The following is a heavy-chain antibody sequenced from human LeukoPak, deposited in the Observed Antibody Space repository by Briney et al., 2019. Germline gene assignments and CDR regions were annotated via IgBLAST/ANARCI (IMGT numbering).Heavy chain of an antibody. J-gene: IGHJ5*02. CDR3: AKGHRYSSGWYWSHWFDP. CDR1: GGSFSDYY. Sequence: SETLSLTCAVYGGSFSDYYWTWIRQPPGKGLEWIGEINHSGSTNYNQSLKSRVTISVDTSKKQFFLRLSSVTAADTAVYYCAKGHRYSSGWYWSHWFDPWGQGTLVTVSS. D-gene: IGHD6-19*01. CDR2: INHSGST. V-gene: IGHV4-34*01.